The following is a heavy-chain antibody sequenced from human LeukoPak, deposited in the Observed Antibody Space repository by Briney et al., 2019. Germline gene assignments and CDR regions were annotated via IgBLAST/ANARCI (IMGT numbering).Heavy chain of an antibody. CDR1: GFTFSTYA. Sequence: GGSLRLSCAASGFTFSTYAMSWVRQAPGKGLEWVSVVSGTGGRTYYADSVRGRFTISRDNSKNTLYLQMNSLRAEDTALYYCVKASSSSPQYNWFDAWGQGTLVTVSS. J-gene: IGHJ5*02. CDR2: VSGTGGRT. D-gene: IGHD6-6*01. CDR3: VKASSSSPQYNWFDA. V-gene: IGHV3-23*01.